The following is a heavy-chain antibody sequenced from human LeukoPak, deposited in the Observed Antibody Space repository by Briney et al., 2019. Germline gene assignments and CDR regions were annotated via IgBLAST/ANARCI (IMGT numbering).Heavy chain of an antibody. Sequence: GRSLRLSCAASGFTFDDYGMHWVRQTPGKGLEWVSGISWNSGSIGYADSVKGRVTISRDNSKNTLYLQMNSLRAEDTAVYYCANEIRPNDYWGQGTQVTVSS. CDR2: ISWNSGSI. CDR1: GFTFDDYG. V-gene: IGHV3-9*01. CDR3: ANEIRPNDY. D-gene: IGHD4-17*01. J-gene: IGHJ4*02.